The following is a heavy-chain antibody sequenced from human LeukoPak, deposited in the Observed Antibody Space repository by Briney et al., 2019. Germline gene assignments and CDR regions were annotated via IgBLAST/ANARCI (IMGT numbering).Heavy chain of an antibody. CDR1: GYTVTSYG. D-gene: IGHD3-10*01. CDR3: ARDPLLWFGEAIDY. V-gene: IGHV1-18*01. Sequence: EASVKVSCKASGYTVTSYGISWVRQAPGQGLEWMGWISAYNGNTNYAQKLQGRVTMTTDTSTSTAYMELRSLRSDDTAVYSCARDPLLWFGEAIDYCGQGTLVTVSS. J-gene: IGHJ4*02. CDR2: ISAYNGNT.